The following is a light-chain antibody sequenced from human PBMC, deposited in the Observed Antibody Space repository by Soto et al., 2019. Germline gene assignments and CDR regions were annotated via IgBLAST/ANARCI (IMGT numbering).Light chain of an antibody. CDR1: QGIGDT. CDR2: DTS. V-gene: IGKV3-15*01. J-gene: IGKJ1*01. Sequence: EVEMMQSPATMSVSPGERATLSCRASQGIGDTLAWYQHKPGQTPRLLIYDTSTRATGVPTRFSGSRSGAEFTLTISSLQSEDFAVYYCQQYNNWPLSFGQGTKVDIK. CDR3: QQYNNWPLS.